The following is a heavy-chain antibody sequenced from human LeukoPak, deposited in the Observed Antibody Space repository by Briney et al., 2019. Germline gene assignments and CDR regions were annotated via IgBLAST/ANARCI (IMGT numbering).Heavy chain of an antibody. CDR2: IDWDDDT. CDR1: GFSLSTAGVR. D-gene: IGHD6-6*01. J-gene: IGHJ4*02. CDR3: ARIFHDSGSSPFDS. V-gene: IGHV2-70*04. Sequence: SGPALVKPTQTLTLTCTFSGFSLSTAGVRVSWIRQPPGKALEWLARIDWDDDTFHSTSLKTRLTISKDTSKNQVFLTMTNMDPVDTATYYCARIFHDSGSSPFDSWGQGTLVTVSS.